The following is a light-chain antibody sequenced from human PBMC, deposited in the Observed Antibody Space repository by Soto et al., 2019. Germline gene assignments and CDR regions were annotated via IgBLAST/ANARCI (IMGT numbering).Light chain of an antibody. CDR3: QHRSTWPRT. CDR1: QSVTSS. V-gene: IGKV3-11*01. J-gene: IGKJ4*01. Sequence: EIVLTQSPGTLSLSPGERATLSCRASQSVTSSLVWYQQKAGQAPRLLIYDASNRATGIPARLSGSGSGTDFTLTISSLEPEDSAVYYCQHRSTWPRTFGGGTKVEI. CDR2: DAS.